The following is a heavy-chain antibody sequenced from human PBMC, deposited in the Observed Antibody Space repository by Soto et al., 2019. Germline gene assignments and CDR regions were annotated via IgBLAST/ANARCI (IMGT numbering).Heavy chain of an antibody. J-gene: IGHJ3*02. CDR3: ARKAVTTFGAFDI. D-gene: IGHD3-16*01. Sequence: SETLSLTCTVSVGSISSYYWSWIRQPPGKGLEWIGYIYYSGSTNYNPSLKSRVTISVDTSKNQFSLKLSSVTAADTAVYYCARKAVTTFGAFDIWGQGTMVTVSS. CDR1: VGSISSYY. V-gene: IGHV4-59*01. CDR2: IYYSGST.